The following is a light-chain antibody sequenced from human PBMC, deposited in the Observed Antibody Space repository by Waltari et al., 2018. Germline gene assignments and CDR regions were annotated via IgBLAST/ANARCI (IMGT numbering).Light chain of an antibody. CDR2: DVN. Sequence: QSALTQTATVSGSPGQSITISCSGTSGDIGNYNLVSWYQQHPGKVPTVIIYDVNKRPSGVSNRFSGSKSGNTAFLTISGLQTADEADYYCCSYAGSAISMFGGGTKVTVL. J-gene: IGLJ3*02. V-gene: IGLV2-23*02. CDR1: SGDIGNYNL. CDR3: CSYAGSAISM.